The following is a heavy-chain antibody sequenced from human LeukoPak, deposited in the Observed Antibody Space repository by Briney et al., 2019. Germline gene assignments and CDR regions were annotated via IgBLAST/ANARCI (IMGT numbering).Heavy chain of an antibody. V-gene: IGHV1-2*02. CDR1: GYTFIGYY. Sequence: ASVKVSCKASGYTFIGYYIHWVRQAPGQGLEWMGWINPYSGGTNYAQTFQGRVTMTRDTSISTAYMELIALRSDDTAVYYCARDRTLSSDAFDIWGQGTMVTVSS. D-gene: IGHD1-26*01. CDR2: INPYSGGT. CDR3: ARDRTLSSDAFDI. J-gene: IGHJ3*02.